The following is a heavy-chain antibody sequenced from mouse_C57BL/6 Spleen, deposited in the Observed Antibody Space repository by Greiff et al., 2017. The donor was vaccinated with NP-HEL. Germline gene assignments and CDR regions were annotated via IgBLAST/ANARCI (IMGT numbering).Heavy chain of an antibody. CDR3: AREMSNYPYYAMDY. CDR2: IWTGGGT. CDR1: GFSLTSYA. J-gene: IGHJ4*01. Sequence: VQLKQSGPGLVAPSQSLSITCTVSGFSLTSYAISWVRQPPGKGLEWLGVIWTGGGTNYNSALKSRLSISKDNSKSQVFLKMNSLQTDDTARYYCAREMSNYPYYAMDYWGQGTSVTVSS. V-gene: IGHV2-9-1*01. D-gene: IGHD2-5*01.